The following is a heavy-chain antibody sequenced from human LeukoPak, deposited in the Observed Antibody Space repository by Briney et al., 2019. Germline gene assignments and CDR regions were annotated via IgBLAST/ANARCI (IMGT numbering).Heavy chain of an antibody. V-gene: IGHV3-74*01. CDR1: GFTFSSYW. D-gene: IGHD3-16*02. CDR3: ATFTERENYHYIANL. J-gene: IGHJ4*02. CDR2: INSDGSST. Sequence: GGSLRLSCAASGFTFSSYWMHWVRQAPGKGLVWVSRINSDGSSTNYADSVKGRFTISRDNAKNTLYLQMNSLRAEDTAVYYCATFTERENYHYIANLWGQGTLVIVS.